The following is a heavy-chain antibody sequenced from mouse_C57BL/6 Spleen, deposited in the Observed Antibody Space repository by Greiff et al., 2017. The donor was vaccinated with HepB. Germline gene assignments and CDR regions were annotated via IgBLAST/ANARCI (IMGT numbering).Heavy chain of an antibody. CDR2: ISNLAYSI. V-gene: IGHV5-15*01. Sequence: EVQVVESGGGLVQPGGSLKLSCAASGFTFSDYGMAWVRQAPRKGPEWVAFISNLAYSIYYADTVTGRFTISRENAKNTLYLEMSSLRSEDTAMYYCARQDDYDDAPWFAYWGQGTLVTVSA. J-gene: IGHJ3*01. D-gene: IGHD2-4*01. CDR3: ARQDDYDDAPWFAY. CDR1: GFTFSDYG.